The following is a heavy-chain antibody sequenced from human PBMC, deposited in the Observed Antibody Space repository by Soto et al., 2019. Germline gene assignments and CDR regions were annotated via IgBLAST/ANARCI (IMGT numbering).Heavy chain of an antibody. CDR3: AKVFYYYDSSGYYYFDY. D-gene: IGHD3-22*01. CDR2: ISGSGSTI. V-gene: IGHV3-23*01. Sequence: GALRLSCAASGFTFSSYAVSWVRQAPGKGPEWISSISGSGSTIYYADSVKGRFTISRDNSKNTLYLQMSSLRAEDTAVYYCAKVFYYYDSSGYYYFDYWGQGTLVTVSS. J-gene: IGHJ4*02. CDR1: GFTFSSYA.